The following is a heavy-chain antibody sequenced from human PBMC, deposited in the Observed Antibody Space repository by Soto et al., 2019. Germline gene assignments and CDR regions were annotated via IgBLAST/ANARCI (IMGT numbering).Heavy chain of an antibody. J-gene: IGHJ6*02. CDR1: GFTFSSYG. V-gene: IGHV3-33*01. CDR3: ARSFDFWSGYYTGDYYYYGMDV. D-gene: IGHD3-3*01. CDR2: IWYDGSNK. Sequence: QVQLVESGGGVVQPGRSLRLSFAASGFTFSSYGMHWVRQAPGKGLEWVAVIWYDGSNKYYADSVKGRFTMSRDNSKNTLYLQMNSLRAEDTAVYYCARSFDFWSGYYTGDYYYYGMDVWGQGTTVTVSS.